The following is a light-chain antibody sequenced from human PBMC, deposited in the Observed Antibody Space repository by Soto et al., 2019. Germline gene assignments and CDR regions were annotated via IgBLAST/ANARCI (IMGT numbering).Light chain of an antibody. J-gene: IGLJ3*02. CDR1: SXDVGGYNY. V-gene: IGLV2-14*01. Sequence: QSALTQPASVSGXXXXSXXXXXTGTSXDVGGYNYVSWYQQHPGKAPKLMIYDVSNRPSGVSNRFSGSKSGNTASLTISGLQAEDEADYYCSSYTSSSTWVFGGGTQLTVL. CDR3: SSYTSSSTWV. CDR2: DVS.